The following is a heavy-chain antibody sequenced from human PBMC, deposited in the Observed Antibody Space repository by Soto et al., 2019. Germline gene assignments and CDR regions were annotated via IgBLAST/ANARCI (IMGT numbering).Heavy chain of an antibody. D-gene: IGHD2-15*01. J-gene: IGHJ4*02. V-gene: IGHV1-3*01. CDR1: GYTFTSYA. Sequence: ASVKVSCKASGYTFTSYAMHWVRQAPGQRLEWMGWINAGNGNTKYSQKFQGRVTITRDTSASTAYMELSSLRSEDTAVYYCARRGLLAGPGMDYWGQGTLVTVSS. CDR3: ARRGLLAGPGMDY. CDR2: INAGNGNT.